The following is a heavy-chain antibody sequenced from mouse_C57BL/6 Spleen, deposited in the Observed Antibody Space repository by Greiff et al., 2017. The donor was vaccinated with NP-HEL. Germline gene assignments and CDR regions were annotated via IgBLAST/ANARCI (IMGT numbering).Heavy chain of an antibody. V-gene: IGHV5-9*01. CDR1: GFTFSSYT. CDR2: ISGGGGNT. D-gene: IGHD1-1*01. Sequence: EVKVVESGGGLVKPGGSLKLSCAASGFTFSSYTMSWVRQTPEKRLEWVATISGGGGNTYYPASVKGRFTISRDNAKNTLYLQMSSLRSEDTALYYCARQRYYGSSYEDYWGKGTTLTVAS. CDR3: ARQRYYGSSYEDY. J-gene: IGHJ2*01.